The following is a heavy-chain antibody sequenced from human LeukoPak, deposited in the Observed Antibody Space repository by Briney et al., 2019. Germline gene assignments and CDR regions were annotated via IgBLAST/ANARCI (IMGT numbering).Heavy chain of an antibody. D-gene: IGHD4-11*01. CDR3: ARQGPLTTAVTTRTNPFDY. V-gene: IGHV4-59*08. Sequence: ETLSLTCTVSGGSISSSYWSWIRQPPGKGLEWIGYIYYSGSTSYNPSLKSRVTISVDTSKNQFSLKLNSVTAADTAVYYCARQGPLTTAVTTRTNPFDYWGQGTLVTASS. CDR1: GGSISSSY. J-gene: IGHJ4*02. CDR2: IYYSGST.